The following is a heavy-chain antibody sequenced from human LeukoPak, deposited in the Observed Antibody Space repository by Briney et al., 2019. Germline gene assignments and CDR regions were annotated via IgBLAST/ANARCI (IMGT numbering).Heavy chain of an antibody. CDR2: INPNSGGT. CDR3: ARDRVRIGDGRDCSSTSCYSFFDY. J-gene: IGHJ4*02. D-gene: IGHD2-2*01. Sequence: ASVTVSCKASGYTFTGYYMHWVRQAPGQGLEWMGWINPNSGGTNYAQKFQGWVTITRDTSISTAYMELSRLRSDDTAVYYCARDRVRIGDGRDCSSTSCYSFFDYWGQGTLVTVSS. V-gene: IGHV1-2*04. CDR1: GYTFTGYY.